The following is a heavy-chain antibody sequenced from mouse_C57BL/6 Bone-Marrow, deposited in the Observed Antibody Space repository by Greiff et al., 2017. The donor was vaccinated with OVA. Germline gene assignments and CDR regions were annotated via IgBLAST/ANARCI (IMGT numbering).Heavy chain of an antibody. CDR2: IHPNSGST. Sequence: VQLQQPGAELVKPGASVKLSCKASGYTFTSYWMHWVKQRPGQGLEWIGMIHPNSGSTNYNEKFKSKATLTVDKSSSTAYMQLSSLTSDDSAVYYCARTVVEYAMDYWGQGTSLTVSS. CDR3: ARTVVEYAMDY. CDR1: GYTFTSYW. J-gene: IGHJ4*01. D-gene: IGHD1-1*01. V-gene: IGHV1-64*01.